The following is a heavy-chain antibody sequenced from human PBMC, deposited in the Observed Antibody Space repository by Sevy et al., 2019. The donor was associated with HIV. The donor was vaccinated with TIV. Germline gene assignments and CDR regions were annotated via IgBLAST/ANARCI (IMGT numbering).Heavy chain of an antibody. CDR1: GFTFDTYW. D-gene: IGHD3-16*01. V-gene: IGHV3-7*01. J-gene: IGHJ4*02. CDR3: ARRFFDV. Sequence: RGSLRLSCAASGFTFDTYWMQWVLQAPGKGLEWVANIRQDGGEIYYSDSVKGRFTISRDNAKESLFLQMTNLKVEDSGIYYCARRFFDVWGQGVLVTVSS. CDR2: IRQDGGEI.